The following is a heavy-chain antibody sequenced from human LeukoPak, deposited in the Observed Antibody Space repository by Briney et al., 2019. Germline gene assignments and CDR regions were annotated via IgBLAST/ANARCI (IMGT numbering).Heavy chain of an antibody. CDR2: IYHSGST. V-gene: IGHV4-38-2*01. J-gene: IGHJ4*02. CDR1: GYSISSGYY. D-gene: IGHD6-19*01. CDR3: ARPIAVAGPVDY. Sequence: SETQSLTCAVSGYSISSGYYWGWIRQPPGKGLEWIGSIYHSGSTYYNPSLKSRVTISVDTSKNQFSLKLSSVTAADTAVYYCARPIAVAGPVDYWGQGTLVTVSS.